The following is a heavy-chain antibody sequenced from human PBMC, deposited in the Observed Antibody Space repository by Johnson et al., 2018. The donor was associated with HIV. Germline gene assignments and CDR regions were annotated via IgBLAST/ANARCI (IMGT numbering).Heavy chain of an antibody. V-gene: IGHV3-20*04. J-gene: IGHJ3*02. Sequence: VQLVESGGGVVRPGGSLRLSCAVSGFMVADYGMSWVRQVPGKGLEWVSGINWNGGSKGYADSAKGRFTISRDNARNSLYLQMNRLRAEDTALYYCAREYRNLYDGSYYLFPDVVDIWGQGTMVTVSS. D-gene: IGHD3-22*01. CDR3: AREYRNLYDGSYYLFPDVVDI. CDR2: INWNGGSK. CDR1: GFMVADYG.